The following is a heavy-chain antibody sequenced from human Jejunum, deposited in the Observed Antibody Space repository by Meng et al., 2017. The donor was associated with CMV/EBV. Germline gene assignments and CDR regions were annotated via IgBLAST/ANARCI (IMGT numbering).Heavy chain of an antibody. J-gene: IGHJ4*01. CDR3: ARDAGAAQIDY. CDR2: IKQDGNEK. Sequence: VESGGGLVLPGGSLRLSCVASGCTFSRYWMGWVRQAPGKGLEWVANIKQDGNEKYYVDSVKGRYTISRDNAKNSLYLQMNSLRAEDSAVYSCARDAGAAQIDYWGRGTLVTVSS. D-gene: IGHD6-6*01. V-gene: IGHV3-7*04. CDR1: GCTFSRYW.